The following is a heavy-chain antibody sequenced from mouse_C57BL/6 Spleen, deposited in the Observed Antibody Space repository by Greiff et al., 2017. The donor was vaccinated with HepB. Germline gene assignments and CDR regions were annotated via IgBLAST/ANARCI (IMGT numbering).Heavy chain of an antibody. V-gene: IGHV1-64*01. D-gene: IGHD2-12*01. CDR1: GYTFTSYW. CDR2: IHPNSGST. Sequence: QVQLQQPGAELVKPGASVKLSCKASGYTFTSYWMHWVKQRPGQGLEWIGMIHPNSGSTNYNEKFKSKATLTVDKSSSTAYMQLSSLTSEDSAVYYWARREHSWLDGGFAYWGQGTLVTVSA. CDR3: ARREHSWLDGGFAY. J-gene: IGHJ3*01.